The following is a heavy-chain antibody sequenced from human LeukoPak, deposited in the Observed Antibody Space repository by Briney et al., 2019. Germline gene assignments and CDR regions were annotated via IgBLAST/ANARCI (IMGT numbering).Heavy chain of an antibody. Sequence: SETLSLTCVVSGYSISSGYYWGWIRPSPGKGLEWIGSIYHSGGTFYNPSLKSRVTISVDTSKNQFSLKLSSVTAADTAVYYCAKDPREYYDFWSGSYFGYWGQGTLVTVSS. CDR3: AKDPREYYDFWSGSYFGY. D-gene: IGHD3-3*01. V-gene: IGHV4-38-2*02. CDR1: GYSISSGYY. J-gene: IGHJ4*02. CDR2: IYHSGGT.